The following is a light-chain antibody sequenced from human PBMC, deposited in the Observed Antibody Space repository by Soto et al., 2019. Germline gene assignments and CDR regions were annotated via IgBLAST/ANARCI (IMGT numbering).Light chain of an antibody. CDR1: QSISSW. V-gene: IGKV1-5*01. CDR2: DAS. J-gene: IGKJ1*01. Sequence: VGASVTIPCRASQSISSWLAWYQQKPGKAPKVLIYDASTLESGVPSRFSGSGSGTEFTLTISSLQPDDFATYYCQHYNSYSEAFGQGTKVDIK. CDR3: QHYNSYSEA.